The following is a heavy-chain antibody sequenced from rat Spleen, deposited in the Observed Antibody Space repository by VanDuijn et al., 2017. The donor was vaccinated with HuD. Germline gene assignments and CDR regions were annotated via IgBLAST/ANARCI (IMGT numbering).Heavy chain of an antibody. CDR3: ATHEDGGYPFAY. CDR2: ISSAGSGT. CDR1: GFTFSDYY. D-gene: IGHD1-11*01. J-gene: IGHJ3*01. Sequence: EVQLVESGGGLVQSGRSLKLSCVASGFTFSDYYMAWVRQAPTKGLEWVASISSAGSGTYYRDSVKVRFTVSRNNAKTTLYLEMDSLRSEDTATYYCATHEDGGYPFAYWGQGTLVTVSS. V-gene: IGHV5-25*01.